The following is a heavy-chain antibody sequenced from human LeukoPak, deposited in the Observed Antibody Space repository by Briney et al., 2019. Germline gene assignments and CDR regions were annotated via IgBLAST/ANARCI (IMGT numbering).Heavy chain of an antibody. CDR1: GFTFSSYE. CDR3: ARAGGAPYYYYMDV. J-gene: IGHJ6*03. D-gene: IGHD3-10*01. V-gene: IGHV3-48*01. CDR2: ISSSSSTI. Sequence: GGSLRLSCAASGFTFSSYEMNWVRQAPGKGLEWVSYISSSSSTIYYADSVKGRFTISRDNAKNSLYLQMNSLRAEDTAVYYCARAGGAPYYYYMDVWGKGTTVTVSS.